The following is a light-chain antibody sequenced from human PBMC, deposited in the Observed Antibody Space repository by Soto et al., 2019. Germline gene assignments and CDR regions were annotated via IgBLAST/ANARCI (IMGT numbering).Light chain of an antibody. CDR2: WAS. CDR1: QSVLSSANHQNH. Sequence: DIVMTQSPDSLAVSLGERATINCKSSQSVLSSANHQNHLAWYQQKPGQPPRLLIYWASTRESGVPDRFSGGGSGTDFTLTISSPQAEDVAVYYCQQYYTTPLTFGGGTKVEI. V-gene: IGKV4-1*01. J-gene: IGKJ4*01. CDR3: QQYYTTPLT.